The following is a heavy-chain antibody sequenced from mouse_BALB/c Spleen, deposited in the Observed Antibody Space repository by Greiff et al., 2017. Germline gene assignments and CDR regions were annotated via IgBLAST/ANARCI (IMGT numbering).Heavy chain of an antibody. CDR2: IYPGDGDT. D-gene: IGHD3-3*01. CDR3: ARGDEDYFDY. V-gene: IGHV1-87*01. Sequence: VKLLESGAELARPGASVKLSCKASGYTFTSYWMQWVKQRPGQGLEWIGAIYPGDGDTRYTQKFKGKATLTADKSSSTAYMQLSSLASEDSAVYYCARGDEDYFDYWGQGTTLTVSS. CDR1: GYTFTSYW. J-gene: IGHJ2*01.